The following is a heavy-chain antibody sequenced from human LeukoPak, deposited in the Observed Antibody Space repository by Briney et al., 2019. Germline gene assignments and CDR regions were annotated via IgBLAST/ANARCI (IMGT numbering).Heavy chain of an antibody. CDR1: GFALAEHG. Sequence: PGGSLRLSCTASGFALAEHGMSWVRQVPGKGLEWVSGINWSGGSTGYADPLRGRFTISRDNAKNSLYLQMDSLRAEDTALYYCARAPITSPFYFDYWGQGTLVTVSS. J-gene: IGHJ4*02. CDR3: ARAPITSPFYFDY. D-gene: IGHD2-2*01. V-gene: IGHV3-20*04. CDR2: INWSGGST.